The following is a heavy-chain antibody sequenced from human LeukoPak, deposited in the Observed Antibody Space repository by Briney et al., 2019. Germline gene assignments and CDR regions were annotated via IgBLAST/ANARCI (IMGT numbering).Heavy chain of an antibody. V-gene: IGHV1-69*13. CDR2: IIPIFHTS. D-gene: IGHD2-2*02. Sequence: ASVKVSCKASGGIFSTYGFHWVRQAPGQGLEWLGGIIPIFHTSHYARKFQDSVMISADESTSTVYMELSSLRSKDTAVYYCARDPLGHCSSSNCYTRMEFDYWGQGTLVTVSS. J-gene: IGHJ4*02. CDR1: GGIFSTYG. CDR3: ARDPLGHCSSSNCYTRMEFDY.